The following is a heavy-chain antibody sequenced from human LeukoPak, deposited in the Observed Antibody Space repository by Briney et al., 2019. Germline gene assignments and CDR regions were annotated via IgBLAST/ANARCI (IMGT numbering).Heavy chain of an antibody. J-gene: IGHJ6*02. CDR2: ISGSGGST. CDR1: GFTFSSYA. CDR3: AKPSKIAAADFYYYYGMDV. V-gene: IGHV3-23*01. D-gene: IGHD6-13*01. Sequence: GGSLRLSCAASGFTFSSYAMSWVRQAPGKGLEWVSAISGSGGSTYYADSVKGRFTISRDNSKNTLYLQMNSLRAEDTAVYYCAKPSKIAAADFYYYYGMDVWGQGTTVTVSS.